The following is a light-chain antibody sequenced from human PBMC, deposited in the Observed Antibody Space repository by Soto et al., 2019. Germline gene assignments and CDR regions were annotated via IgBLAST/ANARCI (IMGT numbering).Light chain of an antibody. J-gene: IGKJ4*01. CDR2: GAS. CDR1: QSVSSSY. CDR3: QQYGSSPLT. V-gene: IGKV3-20*01. Sequence: EIVLTQSPGTLSLSPGERATLSCRASQSVSSSYLAWYQQKPGQAPRLLIYGASIRATGIPDRFSGSGSGTDFNLTISRLEPEDFAVYYCQQYGSSPLTFGGGTKVEIK.